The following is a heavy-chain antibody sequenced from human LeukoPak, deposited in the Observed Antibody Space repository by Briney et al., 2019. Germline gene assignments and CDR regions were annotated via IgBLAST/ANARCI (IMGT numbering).Heavy chain of an antibody. CDR1: GYTFTSYA. CDR2: INAGNGNT. V-gene: IGHV1-3*01. J-gene: IGHJ5*02. Sequence: ASVTVSCKASGYTFTSYAMHWVRQAPGQRLEWMGWINAGNGNTKYSQKFQGRVTITRDTSASTAYMGLSSLRSEDTAVYYCARGIAVAGTFNWFDPWGQGTLVTVSS. D-gene: IGHD6-19*01. CDR3: ARGIAVAGTFNWFDP.